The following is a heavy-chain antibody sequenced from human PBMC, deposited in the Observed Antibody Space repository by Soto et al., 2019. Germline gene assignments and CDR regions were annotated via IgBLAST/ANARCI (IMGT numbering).Heavy chain of an antibody. V-gene: IGHV1-69*13. CDR2: IIPIFGTA. Sequence: GASVKVSCKASGGTFSSYAISWVRQAPGQGLEWMGGIIPIFGTANYAQKFQGRVTITADESTSTAYMELSSLRSEDTAVYYCARALEGATGSYYGMDVWGQGTTVTVSS. CDR3: ARALEGATGSYYGMDV. D-gene: IGHD1-26*01. J-gene: IGHJ6*02. CDR1: GGTFSSYA.